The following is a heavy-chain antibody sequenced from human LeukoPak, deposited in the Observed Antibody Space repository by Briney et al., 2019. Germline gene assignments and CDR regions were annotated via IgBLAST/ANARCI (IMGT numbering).Heavy chain of an antibody. CDR3: AKDPRGSGTFFDY. D-gene: IGHD2-15*01. Sequence: GGSLRVSCAVSGFTFSSYAMSWVRQAPGKGLEWVSAISGSGGSTYYADSVKGRFTISRDNSKNTLYLQMNSLRAEDTAVYYCAKDPRGSGTFFDYWGQGTLVTVSS. CDR2: ISGSGGST. CDR1: GFTFSSYA. V-gene: IGHV3-23*01. J-gene: IGHJ4*02.